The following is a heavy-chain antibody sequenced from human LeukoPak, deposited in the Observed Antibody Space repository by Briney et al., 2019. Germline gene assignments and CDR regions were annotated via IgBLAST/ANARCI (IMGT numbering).Heavy chain of an antibody. CDR3: ARYYGSGSYYPDAFDI. D-gene: IGHD3-10*01. V-gene: IGHV4-30-4*01. J-gene: IGHJ3*02. CDR1: GGSISSGDYY. Sequence: SETLSLTCTVSGGSISSGDYYWSWIRQPPGKGLEWIGYIYYSGSTYYNPSLKSRVTISVDTSKNQFSLKLSSVTAADTAVYYYARYYGSGSYYPDAFDIWGQGTMVTVSS. CDR2: IYYSGST.